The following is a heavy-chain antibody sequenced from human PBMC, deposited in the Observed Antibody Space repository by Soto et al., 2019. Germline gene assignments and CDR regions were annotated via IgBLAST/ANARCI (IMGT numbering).Heavy chain of an antibody. Sequence: SVKVSCKASGGTFSSYAISWVRQAPGQGLEWMGGIIPIFGTANYAQKFQGRVTITADESTSTAYMELSSLRSEDTAVYYCARGTYYYDSSGYKQNWFDPWGQGTLVTVSS. J-gene: IGHJ5*02. CDR3: ARGTYYYDSSGYKQNWFDP. V-gene: IGHV1-69*13. D-gene: IGHD3-22*01. CDR2: IIPIFGTA. CDR1: GGTFSSYA.